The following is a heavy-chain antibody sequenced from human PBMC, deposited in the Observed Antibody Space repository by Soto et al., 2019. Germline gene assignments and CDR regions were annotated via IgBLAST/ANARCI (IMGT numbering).Heavy chain of an antibody. D-gene: IGHD4-17*01. CDR3: AHLATVNDAFDI. Sequence: GASVKVSCKAPGYTFASYGISWVRQAPGQGLEWMGWISAYNGNTNYAQKLQGRVTMTTDTSTSTAYMELRSLRSDDTAVYYCAHLATVNDAFDIWGQGTMVTVSS. CDR1: GYTFASYG. CDR2: ISAYNGNT. V-gene: IGHV1-18*01. J-gene: IGHJ3*02.